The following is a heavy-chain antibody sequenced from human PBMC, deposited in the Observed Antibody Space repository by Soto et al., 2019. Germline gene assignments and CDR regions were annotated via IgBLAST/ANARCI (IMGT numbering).Heavy chain of an antibody. CDR3: ETLGGTRHFEF. CDR2: ISGNGDAT. J-gene: IGHJ4*02. CDR1: GFTFRNSD. Sequence: GGSLRLSCAASGFTFRNSDLSWVRQSPGKGLEWVSVISGNGDATYYADSVKGRFTISRDNSKNTLYLQMNILRAEDTAVYYCETLGGTRHFEFWGQGTLVTVSA. V-gene: IGHV3-23*01. D-gene: IGHD1-26*01.